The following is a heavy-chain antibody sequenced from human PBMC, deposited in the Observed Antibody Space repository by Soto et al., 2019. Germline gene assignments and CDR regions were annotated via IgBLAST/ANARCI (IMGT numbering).Heavy chain of an antibody. D-gene: IGHD6-19*01. CDR1: GFTFSSYG. Sequence: GASLRLSCAASGFTFSSYGLSWVRQAPGKGLEWVSAISGSGGRTYYADSVKGRFTISRDNSKNTLYLQMNSLRAEDTAVYYCAKDSSGFDYWGQGTLVTVSS. CDR2: ISGSGGRT. CDR3: AKDSSGFDY. J-gene: IGHJ4*02. V-gene: IGHV3-23*01.